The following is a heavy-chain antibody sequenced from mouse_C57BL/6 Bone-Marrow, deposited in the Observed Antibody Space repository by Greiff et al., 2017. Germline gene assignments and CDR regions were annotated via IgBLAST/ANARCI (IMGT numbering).Heavy chain of an antibody. CDR1: GFTFSSYA. Sequence: DVQLVESGGGLVKPGGSLKLSCAASGFTFSSYAMSWVRQTPEKRLAWVATISDGGSYTYYPDNVKGRFTISRDNAKNNLYLQMSHLTSEDTAMYYCARDRVYYGSSFWFAYWGQGTLVTVSA. V-gene: IGHV5-4*01. CDR3: ARDRVYYGSSFWFAY. J-gene: IGHJ3*01. CDR2: ISDGGSYT. D-gene: IGHD1-1*01.